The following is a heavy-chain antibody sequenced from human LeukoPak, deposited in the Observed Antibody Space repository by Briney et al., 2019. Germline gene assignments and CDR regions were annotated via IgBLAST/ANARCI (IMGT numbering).Heavy chain of an antibody. J-gene: IGHJ3*02. CDR3: ARWGSELPDDAFDI. Sequence: PGGSLRLSCAASGFTFSSYAMSWVRQAPGKGLEWVANIRQDGSEKHYLDSVKGRITISRDNAKNSLYLQMNSLRVEDTAVYFCARWGSELPDDAFDIWGQGTMVTVSS. D-gene: IGHD6-25*01. CDR2: IRQDGSEK. V-gene: IGHV3-7*01. CDR1: GFTFSSYA.